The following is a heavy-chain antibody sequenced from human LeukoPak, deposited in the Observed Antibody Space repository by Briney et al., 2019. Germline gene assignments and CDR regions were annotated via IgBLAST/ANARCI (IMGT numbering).Heavy chain of an antibody. CDR3: AREGRTGRAGAFDI. D-gene: IGHD1-1*01. V-gene: IGHV4-4*09. CDR1: GGSIGSYY. CDR2: IYTSGST. Sequence: PSETLSLTCTVSGGSIGSYYWSWIRQPPGKGLEWIGYIYTSGSTNYNPSLKSRVTISVDTSKNQFSLKLSSVTAADTAVYYCAREGRTGRAGAFDIWGQGTMVTVSS. J-gene: IGHJ3*02.